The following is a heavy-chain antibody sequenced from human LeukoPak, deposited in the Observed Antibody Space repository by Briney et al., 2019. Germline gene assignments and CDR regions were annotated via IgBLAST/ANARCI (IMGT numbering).Heavy chain of an antibody. D-gene: IGHD3-22*01. Sequence: GGSLRLSCAASGFTFSDYYMTWIRQAPGKGLEWVSFISSSSRHTNYADSVKGRFIISRDNAKNSLYLQMNSLRGDDTAVYYCARGRRYDSSGYYADWGQGTLVTVSS. J-gene: IGHJ4*02. CDR3: ARGRRYDSSGYYAD. CDR1: GFTFSDYY. CDR2: ISSSSRHT. V-gene: IGHV3-11*05.